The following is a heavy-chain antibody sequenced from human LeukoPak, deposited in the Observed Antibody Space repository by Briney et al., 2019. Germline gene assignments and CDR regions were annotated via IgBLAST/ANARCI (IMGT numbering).Heavy chain of an antibody. CDR3: ARDQAFVYCSGGTCYDDY. V-gene: IGHV1-2*02. D-gene: IGHD2-15*01. Sequence: ASVKVSCKASGYTLTGYYMHWVRQAPGQRLEWMGWINPNSGDTHYAQKFQGRVTMTRDTSISTAYMELSRLRSDDTAVYYCARDQAFVYCSGGTCYDDYWGQGSLVTVSS. CDR1: GYTLTGYY. CDR2: INPNSGDT. J-gene: IGHJ4*02.